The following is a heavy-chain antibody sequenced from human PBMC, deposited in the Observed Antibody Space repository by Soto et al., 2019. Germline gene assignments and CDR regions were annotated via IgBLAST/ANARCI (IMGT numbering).Heavy chain of an antibody. CDR1: GGSISSSNW. J-gene: IGHJ6*02. V-gene: IGHV4-4*02. Sequence: PSETLSLTCAVSGGSISSSNWWSWVRQPPGKGLGWIGEIYHSGSTNYNPSLKSRVTISVDKSKNQFSLKLSSVTAADTAVYYCARTCRYSSGSYYYYGMDVWGQGPTVT. D-gene: IGHD6-19*01. CDR3: ARTCRYSSGSYYYYGMDV. CDR2: IYHSGST.